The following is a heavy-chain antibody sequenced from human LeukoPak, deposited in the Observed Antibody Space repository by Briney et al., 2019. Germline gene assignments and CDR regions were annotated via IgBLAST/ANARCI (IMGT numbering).Heavy chain of an antibody. Sequence: ASVKVSCKASGGTFSSYTISRVRQAPGQGLEWMGRIIPILGIANYAQKFQGRVTITADKSTSTAYMELSSLRSEDTAVYYCARDRPHPYYYDSSGYYYWGQGTLVTVSS. CDR2: IIPILGIA. D-gene: IGHD3-22*01. CDR3: ARDRPHPYYYDSSGYYY. CDR1: GGTFSSYT. J-gene: IGHJ4*02. V-gene: IGHV1-69*04.